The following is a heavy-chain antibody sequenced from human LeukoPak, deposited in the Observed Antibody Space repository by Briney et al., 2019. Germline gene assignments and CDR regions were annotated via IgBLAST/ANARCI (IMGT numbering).Heavy chain of an antibody. J-gene: IGHJ3*02. CDR2: ISGRGGST. CDR1: GFTFSSYA. V-gene: IGHV3-23*01. CDR3: AIPNVTGYYYDAFDI. Sequence: GGCLRLSCAASGFTFSSYAMSWVRQAPGRGREWVSAISGRGGSTYYADSVKGRFTISRDNSKSTLYLQMNSLRAEDTAVYYCAIPNVTGYYYDAFDIWGQGTMVTVSS. D-gene: IGHD3-9*01.